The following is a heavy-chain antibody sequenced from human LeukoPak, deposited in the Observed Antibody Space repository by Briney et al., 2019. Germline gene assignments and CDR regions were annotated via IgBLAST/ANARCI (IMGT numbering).Heavy chain of an antibody. CDR2: IYSGGST. CDR1: GFTVSSNY. CDR3: ASHLTGGAFDY. D-gene: IGHD3-16*01. V-gene: IGHV3-53*01. J-gene: IGHJ4*02. Sequence: PGGSLRLSCAASGFTVSSNYMSWVRQAPGKGLEWVSVIYSGGSTYYADSVKGRFTISRDNSKNTLYLQMNSLRAEDTAVYYCASHLTGGAFDYWAREPWSPSPQ.